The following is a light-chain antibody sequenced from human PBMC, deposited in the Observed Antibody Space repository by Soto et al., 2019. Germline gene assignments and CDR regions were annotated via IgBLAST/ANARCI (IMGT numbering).Light chain of an antibody. Sequence: QSALTQPASVSGSPGQSITISCTGTSSDVGHFNLVSWYQHHPGKAPKLMIYEDTKRPSGVSNRFSGSKSGNTASLTISGLQAEDEADYYCCSHAGTSTYDVFGTGTKLTVL. V-gene: IGLV2-23*01. J-gene: IGLJ1*01. CDR2: EDT. CDR3: CSHAGTSTYDV. CDR1: SSDVGHFNL.